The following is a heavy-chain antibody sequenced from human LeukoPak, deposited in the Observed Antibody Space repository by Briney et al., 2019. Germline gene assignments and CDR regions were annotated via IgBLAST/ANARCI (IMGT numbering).Heavy chain of an antibody. CDR2: IYYSGST. CDR3: ARGPGFYYDSSGYYYYYYYMDV. CDR1: GGSISSYY. D-gene: IGHD3-22*01. Sequence: KTSETLSLTCTVSGGSISSYYWSWIRQPPGKGLEWIGYIYYSGSTNYNPSLKSRVTISVDTSKNQFSLKLSSVTAADTAVYYCARGPGFYYDSSGYYYYYYYMDVWGKGTTVTISS. V-gene: IGHV4-59*01. J-gene: IGHJ6*03.